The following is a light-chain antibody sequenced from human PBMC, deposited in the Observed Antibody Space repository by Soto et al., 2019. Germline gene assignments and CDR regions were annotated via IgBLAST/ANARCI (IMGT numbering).Light chain of an antibody. V-gene: IGLV2-14*03. CDR3: SSYKNTNLHVI. CDR1: SNDIGGYDH. CDR2: DVT. J-gene: IGLJ2*01. Sequence: QSVLTQPASLSGSPGQSISISCIGSSNDIGGYDHVSWYQQHPGKAPKLIIYDVTDRPSGVSIRFSGSKSGNTASLTISGLQPEDEAEYYCSSYKNTNLHVIFGGGNKLTVL.